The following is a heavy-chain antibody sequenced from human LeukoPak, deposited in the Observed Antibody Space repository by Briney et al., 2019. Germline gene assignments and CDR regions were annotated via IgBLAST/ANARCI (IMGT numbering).Heavy chain of an antibody. CDR3: ARGPTAGVDY. D-gene: IGHD2-21*02. J-gene: IGHJ4*02. CDR1: GGSFSGYY. Sequence: PSETLSLTCAVYGGSFSGYYWSWIRQPPGKGLEWIGEIYHSGSTNYNPSLKSRVTISVDTSKNQFSLKLSSVTAADTAVYYCARGPTAGVDYWGQGTLVTVSS. CDR2: IYHSGST. V-gene: IGHV4-34*01.